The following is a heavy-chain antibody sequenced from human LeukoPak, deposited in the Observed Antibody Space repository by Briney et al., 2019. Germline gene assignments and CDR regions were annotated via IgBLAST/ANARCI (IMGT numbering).Heavy chain of an antibody. V-gene: IGHV3-72*01. CDR2: TRNKANSYTT. J-gene: IGHJ5*02. D-gene: IGHD3-10*01. CDR3: ASLYGSGKRWVDP. Sequence: PGGSLRLSCAASGFTFSDHYMDWVRQAPGKGLEWVGRTRNKANSYTTEYAASVKGRFTISRDDSKNSLYLQMNSLKTEDTAVYYCASLYGSGKRWVDPWSQGTLVTVSS. CDR1: GFTFSDHY.